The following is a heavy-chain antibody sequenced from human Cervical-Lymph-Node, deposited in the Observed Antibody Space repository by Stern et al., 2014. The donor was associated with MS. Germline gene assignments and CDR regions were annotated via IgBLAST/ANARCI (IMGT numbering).Heavy chain of an antibody. Sequence: QLVQSGAEVKKPGASVKVSCQASGYIFTNFDVTWVRQAPGQGLEWMGGMSPNSGSTAYAQNFQDRVTMTRDTSMNTAYMELTALTPEDTAIYYCARFSDSLIALDVWGQGTTVIVSS. J-gene: IGHJ6*02. CDR3: ARFSDSLIALDV. CDR2: MSPNSGST. V-gene: IGHV1-8*01. D-gene: IGHD2-21*01. CDR1: GYIFTNFD.